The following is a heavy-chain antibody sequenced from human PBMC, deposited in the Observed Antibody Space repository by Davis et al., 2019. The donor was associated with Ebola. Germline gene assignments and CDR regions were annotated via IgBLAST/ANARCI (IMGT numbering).Heavy chain of an antibody. J-gene: IGHJ6*02. V-gene: IGHV3-66*01. CDR2: IYSGGST. CDR3: ARENFLTYYYYGMDV. Sequence: GGSLRLSCAASGFTVSSNYMSWVRQAPGKGLEWVSVIYSGGSTYYADSVKGRFTMSRDNSKNTLYLQMNSLRAEDTAVYYCARENFLTYYYYGMDVWGQGTTVTVSS. CDR1: GFTVSSNY.